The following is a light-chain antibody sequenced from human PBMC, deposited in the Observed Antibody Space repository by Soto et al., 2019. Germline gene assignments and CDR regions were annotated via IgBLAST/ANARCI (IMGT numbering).Light chain of an antibody. V-gene: IGKV1-33*01. Sequence: DIQMTQSPSSLSASVGDRVTIACRSSHDVSRNLNWFQQKPGEAPKLLIYDASNLERGVPSRFSGSGSGTDFTLTISSLQSEDVATYYCQQYNSMLSFGGGTEVEIK. CDR3: QQYNSMLS. CDR1: HDVSRN. J-gene: IGKJ4*01. CDR2: DAS.